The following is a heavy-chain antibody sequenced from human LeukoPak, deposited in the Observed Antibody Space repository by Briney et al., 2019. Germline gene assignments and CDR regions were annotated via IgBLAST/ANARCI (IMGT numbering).Heavy chain of an antibody. CDR3: ASMRWLQSPFDY. J-gene: IGHJ4*02. CDR2: IYTSGST. V-gene: IGHV4-4*07. CDR1: GGSISSYY. Sequence: SETLSLTRTVSGGSISSYYWSWIRQPAGKGLEWIGRIYTSGSTNYNPSLKSRVTLSVDTSKNQFSLKLSSVTAADTAVYYCASMRWLQSPFDYWGQGTLVTVSS. D-gene: IGHD5-24*01.